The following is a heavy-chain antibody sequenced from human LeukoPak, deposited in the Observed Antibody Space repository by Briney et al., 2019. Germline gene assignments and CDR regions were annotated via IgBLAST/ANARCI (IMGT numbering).Heavy chain of an antibody. J-gene: IGHJ4*02. CDR2: INTDGSIL. Sequence: GGSLRLSCAASGFTFSSYGMHWVRQAPGKGLVWVSLINTDGSILTYADSVKGRVTISRDNARNTLYLQMNSLRAEDSAVYYCARSMGIAVSRNSNFDYWGQGILVTVSS. D-gene: IGHD6-19*01. CDR3: ARSMGIAVSRNSNFDY. V-gene: IGHV3-74*01. CDR1: GFTFSSYG.